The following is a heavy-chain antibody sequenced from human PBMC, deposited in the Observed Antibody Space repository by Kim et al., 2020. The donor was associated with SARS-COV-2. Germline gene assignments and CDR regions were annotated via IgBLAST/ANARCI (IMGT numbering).Heavy chain of an antibody. CDR2: IYYSGST. CDR3: ARVFRMRWFDP. J-gene: IGHJ5*02. Sequence: SETLSLTCTVSGGSISSYYWSWIRQPPGKGLEWIGYIYYSGSTNYNPSLKSRVTISVDTSKNQFSLKLSSVTAADTAVYYCARVFRMRWFDPWGQGTLVTVSS. D-gene: IGHD2-15*01. CDR1: GGSISSYY. V-gene: IGHV4-59*01.